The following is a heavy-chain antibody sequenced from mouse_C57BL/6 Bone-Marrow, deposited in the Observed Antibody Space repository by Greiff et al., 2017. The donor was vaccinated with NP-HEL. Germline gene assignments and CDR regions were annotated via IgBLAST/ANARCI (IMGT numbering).Heavy chain of an antibody. V-gene: IGHV1-64*01. CDR1: GYTFTSYW. J-gene: IGHJ3*01. CDR2: IHPNSGST. Sequence: QVQLKQPGAELVKPGASVTLSCKASGYTFTSYWMHWVKQRPGQGLEWIGMIHPNSGSTNYNAKFKSKATLTVDKSSSTAYMQLSSLTSEDSAVYYCARANALFAYWGQGTLVTVSA. D-gene: IGHD4-1*01. CDR3: ARANALFAY.